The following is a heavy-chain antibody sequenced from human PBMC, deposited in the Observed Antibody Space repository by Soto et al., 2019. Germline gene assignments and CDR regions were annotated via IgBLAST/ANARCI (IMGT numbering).Heavy chain of an antibody. CDR2: ISYDGSSK. J-gene: IGHJ4*02. V-gene: IGHV3-30-3*01. D-gene: IGHD6-13*01. CDR1: GFTFNSYA. Sequence: QVQLVESGGGVVQPGTSLRLSCAASGFTFNSYAMHWVRQAPGKGLEWVAFISYDGSSKYYADSVKGRFTISRDNSKNTLYLQMSSLRAEETAVFHCAREGDIATVGSSFDYGGQGTLVTVSS. CDR3: AREGDIATVGSSFDY.